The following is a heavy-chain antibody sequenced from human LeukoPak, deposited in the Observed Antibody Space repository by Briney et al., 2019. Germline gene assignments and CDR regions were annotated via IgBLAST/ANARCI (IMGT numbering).Heavy chain of an antibody. D-gene: IGHD3-3*01. Sequence: ASVKVSCKASGYTFTSYGISWVRQAPGQGLEWMGWISAYNGNTNYAQKLQGRVTMTTDTSTSTAYMELSSLRSEDTAVYYCASGPLEWSPYYYYYMDVWGKGTTVTVSS. V-gene: IGHV1-18*01. CDR1: GYTFTSYG. CDR3: ASGPLEWSPYYYYYMDV. CDR2: ISAYNGNT. J-gene: IGHJ6*03.